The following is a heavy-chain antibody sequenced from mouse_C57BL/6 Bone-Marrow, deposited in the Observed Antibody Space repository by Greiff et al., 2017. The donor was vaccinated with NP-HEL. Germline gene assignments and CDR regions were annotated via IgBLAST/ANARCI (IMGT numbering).Heavy chain of an antibody. CDR1: GFTFSDYY. CDR2: INYDGSST. Sequence: EVQLVESEGGLVQPGSSMKLSCTASGFTFSDYYMAWVRQVPEKGLEWVANINYDGSSTYYLDSLKSRFIISRDNAKNILYLQMRSLKSEDTATYYCAREGGLRRRTYAMDYWCQGTSVTVSS. V-gene: IGHV5-16*01. CDR3: AREGGLRRRTYAMDY. D-gene: IGHD2-4*01. J-gene: IGHJ4*01.